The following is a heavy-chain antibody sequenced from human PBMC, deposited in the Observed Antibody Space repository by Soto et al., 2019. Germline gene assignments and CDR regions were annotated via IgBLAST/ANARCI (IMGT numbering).Heavy chain of an antibody. Sequence: SVKVSCKASGGTFSSYAISWARQAPGQGLEWMGGIIPIFGTANYAQKFQGRVTITADESTSTAYMELSSLRSEDTAVYYCARDPYYYDSSGYLPLDYWGQGTLVTVSS. D-gene: IGHD3-22*01. CDR1: GGTFSSYA. J-gene: IGHJ4*02. CDR3: ARDPYYYDSSGYLPLDY. CDR2: IIPIFGTA. V-gene: IGHV1-69*13.